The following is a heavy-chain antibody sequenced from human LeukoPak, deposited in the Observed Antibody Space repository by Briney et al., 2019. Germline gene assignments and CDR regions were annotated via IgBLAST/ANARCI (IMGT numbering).Heavy chain of an antibody. J-gene: IGHJ4*02. CDR1: GYTFTSYY. V-gene: IGHV1-46*01. CDR3: ARDPYYYDSSGAPPFDY. D-gene: IGHD3-22*01. CDR2: INPSGGST. Sequence: GASVKVSCKASGYTFTSYYMHWVRQAPGQGLEWMGIINPSGGSTSYAQKFQGRVTMTRDMSTSTVYMELSSLRSEDTAVYYCARDPYYYDSSGAPPFDYWGQGTLVTVSS.